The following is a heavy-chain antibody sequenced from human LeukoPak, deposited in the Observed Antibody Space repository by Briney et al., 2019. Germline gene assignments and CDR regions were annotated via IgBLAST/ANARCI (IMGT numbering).Heavy chain of an antibody. Sequence: GESLKISCKFSGYPFTTYWIGWVRQMPGKGLEWMGVIYPTDSDARYSPSFQGQVTISVDKSISTAYLQWSSLKASDTAMYYCARPRGTYGAQPMEFDYWGQGTLVTVSS. J-gene: IGHJ4*02. V-gene: IGHV5-51*01. CDR1: GYPFTTYW. CDR3: ARPRGTYGAQPMEFDY. D-gene: IGHD4-17*01. CDR2: IYPTDSDA.